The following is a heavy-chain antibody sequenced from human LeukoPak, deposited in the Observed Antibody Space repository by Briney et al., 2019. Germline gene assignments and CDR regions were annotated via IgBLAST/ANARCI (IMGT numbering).Heavy chain of an antibody. V-gene: IGHV1-69*04. CDR2: IIPILGIA. CDR3: ARDLGGNSSHYYYYMDV. D-gene: IGHD4-23*01. J-gene: IGHJ6*03. Sequence: SVKVSCKASGGTFSSYTISWVRQAPGQGLEWMGGIIPILGIANYAQKFQGRVTITADKSTSTAYMELSSLRSEDTAVYYCARDLGGNSSHYYYYMDVWGKGTTVTVSS. CDR1: GGTFSSYT.